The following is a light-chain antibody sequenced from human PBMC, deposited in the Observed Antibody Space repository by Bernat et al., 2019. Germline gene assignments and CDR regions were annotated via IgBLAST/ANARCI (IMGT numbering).Light chain of an antibody. Sequence: EKVMTQSPATLSVSPGARATLSCRASQSVSSNLAWYQQKPGQAPRLLIYGASTRATGIPVRFSGSGSGTQFTLTISSLQSEDSAVYYCQQYINWPLTFGGGTKVEIK. CDR2: GAS. J-gene: IGKJ4*01. CDR3: QQYINWPLT. CDR1: QSVSSN. V-gene: IGKV3-15*01.